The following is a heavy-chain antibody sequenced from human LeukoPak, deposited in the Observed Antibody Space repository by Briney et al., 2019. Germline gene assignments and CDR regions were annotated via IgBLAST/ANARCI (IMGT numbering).Heavy chain of an antibody. V-gene: IGHV3-48*03. Sequence: GGSLTLSCAASGFTFSTSEINWVRRSPGKGLEWLSYISAGGSAIYYADSVKGRFTISRDNAKNSLYLQMNSLRAEDTAVYYCARGSTYCSGDNRHYFDYWGQGTLVTVSS. J-gene: IGHJ4*02. CDR2: ISAGGSAI. CDR3: ARGSTYCSGDNRHYFDY. D-gene: IGHD2-15*01. CDR1: GFTFSTSE.